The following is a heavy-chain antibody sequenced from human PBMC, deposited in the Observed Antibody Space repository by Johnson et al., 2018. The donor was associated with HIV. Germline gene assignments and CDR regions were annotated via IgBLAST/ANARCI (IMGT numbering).Heavy chain of an antibody. CDR2: ISYDGNNK. V-gene: IGHV3-30*04. J-gene: IGHJ3*01. CDR3: ARDALQQLVPRGAFNL. CDR1: GFTFISYA. Sequence: QEQLVESGGGVVQPGRSLRLSCAASGFTFISYAMHWVRQTPGKGLEWVAVISYDGNNKYYEDSVKGRFIISRDNSKNTVYLQMNSLRAEDTAVYYCARDALQQLVPRGAFNLWGQGTMVTVSS. D-gene: IGHD6-13*01.